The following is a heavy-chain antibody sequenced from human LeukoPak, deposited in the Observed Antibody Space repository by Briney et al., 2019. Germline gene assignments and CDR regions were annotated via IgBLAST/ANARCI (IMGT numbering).Heavy chain of an antibody. V-gene: IGHV4-31*03. CDR3: ARGCSSSSCYRSRVHASSGDAFDF. CDR1: GDSISSGGYF. J-gene: IGHJ3*01. D-gene: IGHD2-2*01. Sequence: PSETLSLTCTVSGDSISSGGYFWTWIRQHPGKGLEWIGYISYRGTPYYSPSLKSRVSMSVDTSKNHFSLKMSSVTAADTAVYYCARGCSSSSCYRSRVHASSGDAFDFWGQGTMVIVSS. CDR2: ISYRGTP.